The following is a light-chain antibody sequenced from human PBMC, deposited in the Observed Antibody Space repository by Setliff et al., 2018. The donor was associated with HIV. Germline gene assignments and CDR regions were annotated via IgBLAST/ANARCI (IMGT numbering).Light chain of an antibody. V-gene: IGLV2-14*03. CDR3: TSYTSSNTYV. CDR2: DVS. J-gene: IGLJ1*01. CDR1: SSDIGAYNY. Sequence: QSVLTQPASVSGSPRQSITFSCTGASSDIGAYNYVSWYQQYPGKAPKLMIYDVSKRPSGVSDRFSGSKSGNTASLTISGLQAEDEADYYCTSYTSSNTYVFGTGTKVTVL.